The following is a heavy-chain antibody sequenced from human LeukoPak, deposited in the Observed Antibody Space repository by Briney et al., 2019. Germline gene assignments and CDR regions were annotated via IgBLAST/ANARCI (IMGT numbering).Heavy chain of an antibody. CDR2: IWYDGSNK. Sequence: PGGSLRLSCAASGFILNDYGMHWVRQAPGKGLEWVAVIWYDGSNKYYADSVKGRFTISRDNSKNTLYLQMNSLRAEDTAVYYCARDTHYDFWSGYRGPYDAFDIWGQGTMVTVSS. CDR3: ARDTHYDFWSGYRGPYDAFDI. V-gene: IGHV3-33*01. CDR1: GFILNDYG. J-gene: IGHJ3*02. D-gene: IGHD3-3*01.